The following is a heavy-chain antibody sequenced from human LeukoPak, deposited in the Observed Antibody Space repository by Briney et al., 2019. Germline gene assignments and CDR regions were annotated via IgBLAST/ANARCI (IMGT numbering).Heavy chain of an antibody. CDR3: ASLHSGSNPWDY. V-gene: IGHV1-3*01. Sequence: GASVKVSCKASGYNFTSYAMHWVRQAPGQRLEWMGWINAGNGNTKYSQKFQGRVTITRDTSASTAYMELSSLRSEDTAVYYCASLHSGSNPWDYWGQGTLVTVSS. J-gene: IGHJ4*02. CDR1: GYNFTSYA. D-gene: IGHD1-26*01. CDR2: INAGNGNT.